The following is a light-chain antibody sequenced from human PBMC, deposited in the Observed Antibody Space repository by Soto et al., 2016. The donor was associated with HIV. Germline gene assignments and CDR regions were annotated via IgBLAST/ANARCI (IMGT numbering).Light chain of an antibody. V-gene: IGKV1-33*01. CDR1: QDISNY. J-gene: IGKJ2*01. CDR3: QHYDSFPYT. CDR2: DAS. Sequence: DIQMTQSPSSLSASVGDRVTITCQASQDISNYLNWYQQKSGKAPKLLIYDASNLETGVPSRFSGNGSGTNFTFTISSQQPEDIATYYCQHYDSFPYTFGLGDQAGDQT.